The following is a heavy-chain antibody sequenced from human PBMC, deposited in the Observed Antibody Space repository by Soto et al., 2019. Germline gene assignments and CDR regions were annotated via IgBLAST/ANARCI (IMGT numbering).Heavy chain of an antibody. Sequence: ASVKVSCKASGYTFTGYYMPWVRQAPGQGLEWMGIINPSGGSTSYAQKFQGRVTMTRDTSTSTVYMELSSLRSENTAVYYFARVNLLGKLLWSFDCWGQGTPVTVSS. CDR3: ARVNLLGKLLWSFDC. CDR1: GYTFTGYY. D-gene: IGHD3-10*02. J-gene: IGHJ4*02. CDR2: INPSGGST. V-gene: IGHV1-46*01.